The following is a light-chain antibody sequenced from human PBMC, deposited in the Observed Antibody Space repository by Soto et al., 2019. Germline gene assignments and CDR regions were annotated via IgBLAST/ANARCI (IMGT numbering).Light chain of an antibody. V-gene: IGKV4-1*01. CDR3: QQYYSAQVT. CDR1: QIVVSNSNNKNY. J-gene: IGKJ3*01. CDR2: WAS. Sequence: ILMTQSPDSLAVSLGYSATIECKSSQIVVSNSNNKNYLAWYQHKPGQPPNLLIYWASSRASGVPDRFSGSGSGTDFTLTISSLQAEDVAVYYCQQYYSAQVTFGPGTKVDIK.